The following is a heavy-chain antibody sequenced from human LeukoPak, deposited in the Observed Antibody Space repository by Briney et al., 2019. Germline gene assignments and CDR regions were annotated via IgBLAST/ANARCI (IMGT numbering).Heavy chain of an antibody. Sequence: SETLSPTCSVSGGSISSNYWSWIRQPAGKGLEWIGHIYTSGSSSYNPSLKSRVTMSVDTSKNQFSLKMTSVTAADTAVYYCARDGGGVVSYFDKWGQGTLVTVSS. V-gene: IGHV4-4*07. CDR3: ARDGGGVVSYFDK. J-gene: IGHJ4*02. D-gene: IGHD3-3*01. CDR1: GGSISSNY. CDR2: IYTSGSS.